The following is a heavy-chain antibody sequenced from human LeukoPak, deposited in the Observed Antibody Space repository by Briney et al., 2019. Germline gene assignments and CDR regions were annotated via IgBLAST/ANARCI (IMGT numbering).Heavy chain of an antibody. V-gene: IGHV3-30*02. Sequence: GGSLRLSCATSRFTFSTSGMHWVRQAPGKGLEWVAFIRYDGSNKYYADSVKGRFTISRDNSKNTLYLQMNSLRAEDTAVYYCAKDVRRGRGGPPTLDYWGQGTLVTVSS. D-gene: IGHD3-10*02. CDR2: IRYDGSNK. CDR3: AKDVRRGRGGPPTLDY. J-gene: IGHJ4*02. CDR1: RFTFSTSG.